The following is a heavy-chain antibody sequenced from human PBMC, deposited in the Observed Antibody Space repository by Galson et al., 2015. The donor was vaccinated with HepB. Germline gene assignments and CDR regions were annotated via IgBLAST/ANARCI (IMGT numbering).Heavy chain of an antibody. J-gene: IGHJ4*02. V-gene: IGHV3-30*04. Sequence: SLRLSCAASGFTFSSYAMHWVRQAPGKGLEWVAVISYDGSNKYYADSVKGRFTISRDNSKNTLYLQMNSLRAEDTAVYYCARERTTVVTPTWDYWGQGTLVTVSS. CDR1: GFTFSSYA. D-gene: IGHD4-23*01. CDR3: ARERTTVVTPTWDY. CDR2: ISYDGSNK.